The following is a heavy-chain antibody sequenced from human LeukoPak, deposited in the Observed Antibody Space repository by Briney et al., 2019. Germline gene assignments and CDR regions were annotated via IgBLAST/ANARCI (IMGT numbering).Heavy chain of an antibody. V-gene: IGHV4-34*01. J-gene: IGHJ4*02. CDR1: GGSSSGYY. CDR3: ARGSSGGSWLNY. D-gene: IGHD2-15*01. CDR2: INHSGST. Sequence: SETLSLTCAVYGGSSSGYYWSWIRQPPGKGLEWIGEINHSGSTNYNPSLKSRVTISVDTSKNQFSLKLSSVTAADTAVYYCARGSSGGSWLNYWGQGTLVTVSS.